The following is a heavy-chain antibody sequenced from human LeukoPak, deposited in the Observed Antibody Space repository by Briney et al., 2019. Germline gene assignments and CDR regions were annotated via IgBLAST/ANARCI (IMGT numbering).Heavy chain of an antibody. J-gene: IGHJ6*02. V-gene: IGHV1-18*01. Sequence: GASVKVSCKASGYTFTSYGISWVRQAPGQGLEWMGWISAYNGNTNYAQKLQGRVTMTTDTSTSTAYMELRSLRSDDTAVYYCAREEQWLVHYYYGMDVWGQGTTVTVSS. CDR3: AREEQWLVHYYYGMDV. CDR2: ISAYNGNT. D-gene: IGHD6-19*01. CDR1: GYTFTSYG.